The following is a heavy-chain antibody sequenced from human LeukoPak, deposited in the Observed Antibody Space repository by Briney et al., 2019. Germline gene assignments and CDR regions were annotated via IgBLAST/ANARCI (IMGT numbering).Heavy chain of an antibody. D-gene: IGHD1-26*01. Sequence: GGSLRLSCAASGFTFSSYEMNWVRQAPGKGLEWASYISSSGGSKYYADSVKGRFTISRDNGKNSLYLQMNSLRAEDTAVYYCARSGSYHLPYYFDYWGQGTLVTVSS. CDR2: ISSSGGSK. J-gene: IGHJ4*02. CDR1: GFTFSSYE. V-gene: IGHV3-48*03. CDR3: ARSGSYHLPYYFDY.